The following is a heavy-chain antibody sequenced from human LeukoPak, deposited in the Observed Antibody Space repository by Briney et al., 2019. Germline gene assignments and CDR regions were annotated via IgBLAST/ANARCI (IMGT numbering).Heavy chain of an antibody. CDR3: ARDLSPPGQPFDY. V-gene: IGHV6-1*01. D-gene: IGHD1-14*01. CDR2: TYYRSKRYN. CDR1: GDTVSSNSTG. J-gene: IGHJ4*02. Sequence: SQTLSLTCAIYGDTVSSNSTGWNWIRHSPSRGLEWLGRTYYRSKRYNDYAVSVKSRVTINPDTSKNQFSLQLNSVTPGDTAVYYCARDLSPPGQPFDYWGQGTLVTVSS.